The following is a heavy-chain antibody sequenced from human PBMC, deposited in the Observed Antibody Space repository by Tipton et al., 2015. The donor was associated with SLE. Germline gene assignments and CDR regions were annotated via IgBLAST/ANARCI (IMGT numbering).Heavy chain of an antibody. CDR3: ARGPGLEPNYYYYMDV. J-gene: IGHJ6*03. V-gene: IGHV3-23*02. D-gene: IGHD1-1*01. CDR1: GFTFSSYA. CDR2: ISGSGGST. Sequence: SLRLSCAASGFTFSSYAMSWVRQAPGKGLEWVSAISGSGGSTNYNPSLKSRVTISVDTSKNQFSLKLSSVTAADTAVYYCARGPGLEPNYYYYMDVWGKGTTVTVSS.